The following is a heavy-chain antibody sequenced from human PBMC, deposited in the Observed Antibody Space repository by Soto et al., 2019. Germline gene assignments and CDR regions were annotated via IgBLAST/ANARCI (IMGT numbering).Heavy chain of an antibody. Sequence: GGSLRLSCAASGFTFSNDWLRWVRQAPGKGLEWVGRIKSRDDDGATNYATTAKGRFIISRDDSKNTLYLQLYNLKPEDTAVYYCTTYIVAAATVYVHWGQGTLVPFSS. CDR1: GFTFSNDW. CDR2: IKSRDDDGAT. V-gene: IGHV3-15*01. CDR3: TTYIVAAATVYVH. D-gene: IGHD6-13*01. J-gene: IGHJ4*02.